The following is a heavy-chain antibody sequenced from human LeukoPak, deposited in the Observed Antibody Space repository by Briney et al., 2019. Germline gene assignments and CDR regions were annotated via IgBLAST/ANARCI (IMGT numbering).Heavy chain of an antibody. CDR1: GYSISSGYY. CDR3: ARRLNYYGSGTYFDY. D-gene: IGHD3-10*01. CDR2: IYTSGST. V-gene: IGHV4-61*02. Sequence: SETLSLTCTVSGYSISSGYYWSWIRQPAGKGLEWIGRIYTSGSTNYNPSLKSRVTISVDTSKNQFSLKLSSVTAADTAVYYCARRLNYYGSGTYFDYWGQGTLVTVSS. J-gene: IGHJ4*02.